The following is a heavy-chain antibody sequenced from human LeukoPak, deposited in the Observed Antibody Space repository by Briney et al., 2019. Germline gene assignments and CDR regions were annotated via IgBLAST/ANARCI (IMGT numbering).Heavy chain of an antibody. J-gene: IGHJ4*02. D-gene: IGHD4-17*01. CDR2: INPSGGNT. V-gene: IGHV1-46*01. CDR1: GYTFTSYS. Sequence: ASVKVSCKASGYTFTSYSMHLVRQAPGQGLEWMGIINPSGGNTNYAQKFQGRVTMTRDTSTSTVYMELSSLRSEDTAVYYCARIRTAVTTLDYWGQGTLLTVSS. CDR3: ARIRTAVTTLDY.